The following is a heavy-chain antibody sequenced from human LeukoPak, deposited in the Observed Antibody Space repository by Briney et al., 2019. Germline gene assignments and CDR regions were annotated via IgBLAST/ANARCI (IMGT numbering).Heavy chain of an antibody. CDR2: MNPNSGNT. Sequence: GASVKVSCKASGYTFTGYYMHWVRQATGQGLEWMGWMNPNSGNTGYAQKFQGRVTMTRNTSISTAYMELSSLRSEDTAVYYCARVPGQWWFDPWGQGTLVTVSS. J-gene: IGHJ5*02. V-gene: IGHV1-8*02. D-gene: IGHD6-19*01. CDR3: ARVPGQWWFDP. CDR1: GYTFTGYY.